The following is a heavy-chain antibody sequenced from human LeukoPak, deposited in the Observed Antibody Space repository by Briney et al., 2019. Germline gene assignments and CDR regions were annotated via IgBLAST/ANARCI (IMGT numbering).Heavy chain of an antibody. J-gene: IGHJ6*02. D-gene: IGHD3-10*01. CDR2: INPNSGGT. V-gene: IGHV1-2*02. CDR3: ARAQLVRGVYYYYGMDV. CDR1: GYTFTGYY. Sequence: ASVKVSCKASGYTFTGYYMHWVRQAPGQGLDGMGWINPNSGGTNYAQKFPGRVTMTRDTSISTAYMELSRLRSDDTAVYYCARAQLVRGVYYYYGMDVWGQGTTVTVSS.